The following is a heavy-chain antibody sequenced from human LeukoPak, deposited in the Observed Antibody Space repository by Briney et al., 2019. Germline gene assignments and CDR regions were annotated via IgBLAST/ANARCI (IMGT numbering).Heavy chain of an antibody. CDR2: IKSKTDGGTT. CDR3: TRGASSGWSHFDY. CDR1: GFTFSNAW. J-gene: IGHJ4*02. D-gene: IGHD6-19*01. V-gene: IGHV3-15*01. Sequence: PGGSLRLSCAASGFTFSNAWMSWVRQAPGKGLEWVGRIKSKTDGGTTDYAAPVKGRFTISRDDSKSIAYLQMNSLKTEDTAVYYCTRGASSGWSHFDYWGQGTLVTVSS.